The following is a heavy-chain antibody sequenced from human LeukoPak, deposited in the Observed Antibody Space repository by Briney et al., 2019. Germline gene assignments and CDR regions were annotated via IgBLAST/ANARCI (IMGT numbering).Heavy chain of an antibody. J-gene: IGHJ4*02. V-gene: IGHV1-69*06. CDR2: IIPIFGTA. CDR3: ARGPYVWGSYRYTPFDY. CDR1: GGTFSSYA. Sequence: GASVKVSCKASGGTFSSYAISWVRQAPGQGLEWMGGIIPIFGTANYAQKFQGRVTITADKSAGTAYMELSSLRSEDTAVYYCARGPYVWGSYRYTPFDYWGQGTLVTVSS. D-gene: IGHD3-16*02.